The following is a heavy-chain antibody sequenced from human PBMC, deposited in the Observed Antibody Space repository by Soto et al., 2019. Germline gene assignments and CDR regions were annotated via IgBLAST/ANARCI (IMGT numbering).Heavy chain of an antibody. J-gene: IGHJ2*01. V-gene: IGHV2-5*02. CDR2: IYWDDDK. Sequence: QITLKESGPTLVKPTQTLTLTCTFSGFSLSTSGVGVGWIRQPPGKALEWLALIYWDDDKRYSPSLKSRLTLTKDTAKNQVVLTMTNMDPVDTATYYCAHITDTAMVLANFDLWGRGTLLTVSS. D-gene: IGHD5-18*01. CDR1: GFSLSTSGVG. CDR3: AHITDTAMVLANFDL.